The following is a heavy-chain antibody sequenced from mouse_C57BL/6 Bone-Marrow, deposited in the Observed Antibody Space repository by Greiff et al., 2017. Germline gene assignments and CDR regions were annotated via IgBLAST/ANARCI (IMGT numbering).Heavy chain of an antibody. CDR3: AWIYMDY. V-gene: IGHV1-85*01. J-gene: IGHJ4*01. CDR1: GYTFTSYD. D-gene: IGHD1-3*01. CDR2: IYPRDGST. Sequence: QVQLQQSGPELVQPGASVKLSCKASGYTFTSYDINWVEQRPGQGLEWIGRIYPRDGSTKYNEKFKGKATLTVDTSSSTAYMELHSLTSEDSAVYFCAWIYMDYWGQGTSVTVSA.